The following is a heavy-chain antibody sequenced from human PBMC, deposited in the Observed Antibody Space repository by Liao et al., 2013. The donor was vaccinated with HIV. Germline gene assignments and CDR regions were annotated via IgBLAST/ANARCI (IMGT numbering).Heavy chain of an antibody. Sequence: QVQLQQWGAGLLKPSETLSLTCAVYGGSFSGYYWNWIRQPPGKGLEWIGEINHSGSTNYNPSLKSRVTLSVDTSMNQFSLKLSSVTAADTAVYYCARSMLLRPNWFDPWGQGTLVTVSS. CDR1: GGSFSGYY. V-gene: IGHV4-34*01. J-gene: IGHJ5*02. D-gene: IGHD2-15*01. CDR2: INHSGST. CDR3: ARSMLLRPNWFDP.